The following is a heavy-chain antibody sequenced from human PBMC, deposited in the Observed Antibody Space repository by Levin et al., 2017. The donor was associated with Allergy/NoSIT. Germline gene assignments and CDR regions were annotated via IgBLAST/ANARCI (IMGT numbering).Heavy chain of an antibody. Sequence: PGGSLRLSCAASGFTFSSYWMSWVRQAPGKGLEWVANIKQDGSEKYYVDSVKGRFTISRDYAKNSLYLQMNSLRAEDTAVYYCAGGFPPMDIVVVPAAPEHFDYWGQGTLVTVSA. J-gene: IGHJ4*02. D-gene: IGHD2-2*03. CDR1: GFTFSSYW. V-gene: IGHV3-7*01. CDR2: IKQDGSEK. CDR3: AGGFPPMDIVVVPAAPEHFDY.